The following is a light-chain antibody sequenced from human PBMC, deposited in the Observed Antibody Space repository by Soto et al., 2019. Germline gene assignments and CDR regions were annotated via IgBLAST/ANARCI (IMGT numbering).Light chain of an antibody. J-gene: IGLJ2*01. CDR2: HDN. Sequence: SYELTQPPSVSVSPGQTASITCSGDKLGDKYVSWFRQRPGQSPVLVIYHDNERPSGIPERFSGSNSGNTATLTISGTQAMDEADYYCQAWDRNNVVFGGGTKLTVL. V-gene: IGLV3-1*01. CDR3: QAWDRNNVV. CDR1: KLGDKY.